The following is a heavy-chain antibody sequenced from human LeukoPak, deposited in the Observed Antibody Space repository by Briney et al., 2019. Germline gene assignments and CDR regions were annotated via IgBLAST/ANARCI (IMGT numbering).Heavy chain of an antibody. Sequence: GGSLRLSCAASGFTFSSYAMHWVRQAPGKGLEWVAVISYDGSNKYYADSVKGRFTISRDNSKNTLYLQMNNLRAEDTAVYYCVSFYETYWGRGTLVTVS. CDR2: ISYDGSNK. J-gene: IGHJ4*02. V-gene: IGHV3-30*04. D-gene: IGHD2-2*01. CDR1: GFTFSSYA. CDR3: VSFYETY.